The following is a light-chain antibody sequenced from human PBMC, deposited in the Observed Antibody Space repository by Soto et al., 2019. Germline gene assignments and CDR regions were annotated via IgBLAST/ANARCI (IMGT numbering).Light chain of an antibody. CDR3: QHYNRYSEE. Sequence: DIQMTQSPSTLSGSVGDRVTITCRASQTISSWLAWYQQKPGKAPKLLIYKASTLKSGVPSRFSGSGSGTEFTLTISSLQPDDFETYYCQHYNRYSEEFGNATKVDI. CDR2: KAS. CDR1: QTISSW. V-gene: IGKV1-5*03. J-gene: IGKJ1*01.